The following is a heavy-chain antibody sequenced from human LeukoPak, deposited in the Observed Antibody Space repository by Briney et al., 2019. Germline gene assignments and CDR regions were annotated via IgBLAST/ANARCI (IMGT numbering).Heavy chain of an antibody. CDR1: GGSISSSNW. D-gene: IGHD3-10*01. CDR3: ARAPYYYGSGSYYP. V-gene: IGHV4-4*02. CDR2: IYHSGST. Sequence: MTSETLSLTCAVSGGSISSSNWWSWVRQPPGKGLEWIGEIYHSGSTNYNPSLKSRVTISVDKSKNQFSLKLSSVTAADTAVYYCARAPYYYGSGSYYPWGQGTLVTVSS. J-gene: IGHJ5*02.